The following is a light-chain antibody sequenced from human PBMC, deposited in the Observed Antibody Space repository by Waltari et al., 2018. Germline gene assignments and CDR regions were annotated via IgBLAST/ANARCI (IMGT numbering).Light chain of an antibody. CDR2: WAS. J-gene: IGKJ4*01. Sequence: DIVMTQSPDSLAVSLGERATIKCKSSQSVSYCSNDKKFLAWYQQKGGQPPKLLISWASTRESGVPDRFSGSGSGADFALTISSLQAEDVAVYYCQQYYTTPVTFGGGTKVEI. CDR1: QSVSYCSNDKKF. V-gene: IGKV4-1*01. CDR3: QQYYTTPVT.